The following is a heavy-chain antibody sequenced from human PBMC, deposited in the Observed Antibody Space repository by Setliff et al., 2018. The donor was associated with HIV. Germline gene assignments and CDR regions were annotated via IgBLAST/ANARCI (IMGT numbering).Heavy chain of an antibody. CDR3: ARKSLTGTIDS. J-gene: IGHJ4*02. Sequence: ASVKVSCKSSGYTFTAYYIHWVRQARGQGLEWMGWINPDSGATKYAEKFEGRVSLTRDTSISTAYMELSSLRSDDTAVYYCARKSLTGTIDSWGQGTLVTVSS. D-gene: IGHD1-1*01. V-gene: IGHV1-2*02. CDR1: GYTFTAYY. CDR2: INPDSGAT.